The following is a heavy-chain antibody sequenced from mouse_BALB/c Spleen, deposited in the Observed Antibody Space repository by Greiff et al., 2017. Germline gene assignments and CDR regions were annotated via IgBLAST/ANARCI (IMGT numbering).Heavy chain of an antibody. CDR3: TTWFYYFDY. CDR2: IDPETGGT. D-gene: IGHD2-2*01. J-gene: IGHJ2*01. Sequence: QVQLKQSGAELVRPGASVTLSCKASGYTFTDYEMHWVKQTPVHGLEWIGAIDPETGGTAYNQKFKGKATLTADKSSSTAYMELRSLTSEDSAVYYCTTWFYYFDYWGQGTTLTVSS. CDR1: GYTFTDYE. V-gene: IGHV1-15*01.